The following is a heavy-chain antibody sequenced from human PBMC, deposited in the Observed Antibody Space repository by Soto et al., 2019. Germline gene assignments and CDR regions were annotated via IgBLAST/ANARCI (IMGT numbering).Heavy chain of an antibody. Sequence: EVPLLESGGGLVQPGGSPRLSCAASGITFSSSAMSWVRQAPGKGLEWVSDISGSGGNTYYADSVKGRFTISRDNSKNTLYLQMNSLRSEDTAVYYCANSAMVRGGGWFDPWGQGTLVTVSS. CDR2: ISGSGGNT. CDR3: ANSAMVRGGGWFDP. V-gene: IGHV3-23*01. J-gene: IGHJ5*02. CDR1: GITFSSSA. D-gene: IGHD3-10*01.